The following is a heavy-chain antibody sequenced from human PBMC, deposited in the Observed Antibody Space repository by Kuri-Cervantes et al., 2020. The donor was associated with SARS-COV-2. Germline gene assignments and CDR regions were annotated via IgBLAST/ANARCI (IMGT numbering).Heavy chain of an antibody. CDR3: AKDRGGYYGV. CDR2: ISGSGGST. V-gene: IGHV3-23*01. Sequence: GESLKISCAASGFTFSSYAMSWVRQAPGKGLEWVSAISGSGGSTYYAVSVKGRFTISRDNSKNTLYPQMNSLRAEDTAVYYCAKDRGGYYGVWGQGTLVTVSS. J-gene: IGHJ4*02. D-gene: IGHD3-22*01. CDR1: GFTFSSYA.